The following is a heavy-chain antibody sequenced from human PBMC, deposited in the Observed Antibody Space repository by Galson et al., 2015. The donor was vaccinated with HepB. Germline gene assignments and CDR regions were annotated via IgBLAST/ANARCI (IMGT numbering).Heavy chain of an antibody. D-gene: IGHD3-10*01. Sequence: SLRLSCAASGFTFSSYAMHWVRQAPGKGLEWVAVISYDGSNKYYADSVKGRFTISRDNSKNTLYLQMNSLRAEDTAVYYCARDSKYYYGSGSYWLSYFDYWGQGTLVTVSS. J-gene: IGHJ4*02. CDR2: ISYDGSNK. V-gene: IGHV3-30-3*01. CDR3: ARDSKYYYGSGSYWLSYFDY. CDR1: GFTFSSYA.